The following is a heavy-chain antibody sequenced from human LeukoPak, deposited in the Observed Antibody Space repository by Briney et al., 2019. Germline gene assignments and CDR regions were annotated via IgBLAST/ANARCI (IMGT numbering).Heavy chain of an antibody. V-gene: IGHV3-21*01. CDR3: ARERVIVGATYFDY. D-gene: IGHD1-26*01. CDR1: GFTFSSYA. Sequence: GGSLRLSCAASGFTFSSYAMSWVRQAPGKGLEWVSSISSSSSYIYYADSVKGRFTISRDNAKNSLYLQMNSLRAEDTAVYYCARERVIVGATYFDYWGQGTLVTVSS. CDR2: ISSSSSYI. J-gene: IGHJ4*02.